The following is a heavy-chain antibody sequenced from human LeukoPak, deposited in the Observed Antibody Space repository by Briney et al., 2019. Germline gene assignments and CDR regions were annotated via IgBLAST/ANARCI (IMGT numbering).Heavy chain of an antibody. J-gene: IGHJ5*02. CDR2: IKQDGSEK. CDR3: ANFQTVGVKPFEH. Sequence: PGGSLRLSCAASGFTFSSYWMSWVRQAPGKGLEWVANIKQDGSEKYYVDSVKGRFTISRDNAKNSLYLQMNSLRAEDTAVYYCANFQTVGVKPFEHWGQGTLVTVSS. CDR1: GFTFSSYW. V-gene: IGHV3-7*01. D-gene: IGHD1-26*01.